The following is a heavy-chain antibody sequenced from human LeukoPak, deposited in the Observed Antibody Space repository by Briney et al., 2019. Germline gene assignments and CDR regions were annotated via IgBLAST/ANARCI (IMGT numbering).Heavy chain of an antibody. CDR2: ITSTNYYT. V-gene: IGHV3-11*05. D-gene: IGHD2-2*01. CDR3: ARDYGYCRGNTCYASFDY. Sequence: GGSLRLSCAASEFSISDYYMSWIRQAPGKGLEWVSYITSTNYYTKYTDSVRGRFTISRDNAKNSLYLQMNSLRAEDTAVYYCARDYGYCRGNTCYASFDYWGHGTLVTVSS. CDR1: EFSISDYY. J-gene: IGHJ4*01.